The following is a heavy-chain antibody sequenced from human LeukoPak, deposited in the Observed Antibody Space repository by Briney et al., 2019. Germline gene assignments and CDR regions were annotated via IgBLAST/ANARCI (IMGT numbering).Heavy chain of an antibody. CDR1: GFTSSSYT. J-gene: IGHJ5*02. CDR3: AKKVVSWFDP. Sequence: GGSLRLSCVAPGFTSSSYTMYWVRQAPGKGLEWVSAISGSGGSTYYADSVKGRFTISRDNSKNTLYLQMNSLRAEDTAVYYCAKKVVSWFDPWGQGTLVTVSS. CDR2: ISGSGGST. V-gene: IGHV3-23*01. D-gene: IGHD2-15*01.